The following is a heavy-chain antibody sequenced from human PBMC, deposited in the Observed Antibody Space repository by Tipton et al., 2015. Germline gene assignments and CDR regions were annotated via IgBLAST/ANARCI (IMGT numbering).Heavy chain of an antibody. J-gene: IGHJ4*02. CDR3: AKDSAPVDY. D-gene: IGHD3-10*01. V-gene: IGHV3-23*01. CDR2: ISGSGGGT. CDR1: GFTFSSYV. Sequence: SLRLSCAASGFTFSSYVMSWVRQAPGKGLEWVSTISGSGGGTYYADSVKGRFTISRDNSKNTLYLQMNSLRAEDTAVYYCAKDSAPVDYWGQGTLVTVSS.